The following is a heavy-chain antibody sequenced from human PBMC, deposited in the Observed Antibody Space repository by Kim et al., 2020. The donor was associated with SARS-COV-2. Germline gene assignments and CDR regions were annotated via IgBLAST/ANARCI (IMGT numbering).Heavy chain of an antibody. J-gene: IGHJ4*02. V-gene: IGHV3-49*03. CDR3: SRVILHINYFDS. CDR1: GFTFGDYA. CDR2: IRSKVYGGTT. Sequence: GGSLRLSCTASGFTFGDYAMNWLRQAPGKGLEWVGFIRSKVYGGTTEYAASVKGRITISRDDSKSIVYLQMNSLKTEDTAMYYCSRVILHINYFDSWGQGTLVTVSS. D-gene: IGHD2-21*01.